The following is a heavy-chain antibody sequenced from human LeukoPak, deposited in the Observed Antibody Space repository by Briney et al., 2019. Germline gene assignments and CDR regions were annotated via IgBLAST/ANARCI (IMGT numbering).Heavy chain of an antibody. CDR1: RLTFSSYS. V-gene: IGHV3-7*01. CDR3: GRFRTTGTAGDAFDI. D-gene: IGHD1-1*01. Sequence: QPGGSLRLSCAASRLTFSSYSMTSVRQTPRKRLEWVANIKQDGSEKYYLDSLKGRFTISRDNAKNSRYLQMNSLRVEDTAVYYGGRFRTTGTAGDAFDIWGQGTMVTVSS. CDR2: IKQDGSEK. J-gene: IGHJ3*02.